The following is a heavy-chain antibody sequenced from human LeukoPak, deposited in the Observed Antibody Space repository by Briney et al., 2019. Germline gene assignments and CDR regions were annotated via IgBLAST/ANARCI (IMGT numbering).Heavy chain of an antibody. D-gene: IGHD5-12*01. Sequence: GGSLRLSCAASGFTFSSYAMSWVRQAPGKGPEWVSAISGSGGSTYYADSVKGRFTISRDNSKNTLYLQMNSLRAEDTAVYYCAKDRRVDIVATIEYWGQGTLVTVSS. J-gene: IGHJ4*02. CDR2: ISGSGGST. CDR1: GFTFSSYA. CDR3: AKDRRVDIVATIEY. V-gene: IGHV3-23*01.